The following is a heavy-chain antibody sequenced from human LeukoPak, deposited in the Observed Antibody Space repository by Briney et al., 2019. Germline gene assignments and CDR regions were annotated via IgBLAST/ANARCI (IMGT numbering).Heavy chain of an antibody. J-gene: IGHJ4*02. CDR3: ARDKGTSITIFGVVIGVLDY. CDR1: GYTFTSYY. D-gene: IGHD3-3*01. CDR2: INPSGGST. V-gene: IGHV1-46*01. Sequence: ASVKVSCKASGYTFTSYYMHWVRQAPGQGLEGMGIINPSGGSTSYAQKFQGRVTMTRDTSTSTVYMELSSLRSEDTAVYYCARDKGTSITIFGVVIGVLDYWGQGTLVTVSS.